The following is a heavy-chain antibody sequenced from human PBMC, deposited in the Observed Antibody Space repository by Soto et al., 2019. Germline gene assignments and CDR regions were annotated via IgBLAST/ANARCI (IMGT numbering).Heavy chain of an antibody. CDR1: GFSFSSYW. J-gene: IGHJ5*02. CDR2: INSDGSRT. CDR3: ARVRVGSYNWFDP. Sequence: EVQLVESGGGLVQPGGSLRLSCAVSGFSFSSYWMPWVRQAPGKGLEWVSRINSDGSRTYYADSVKGRFTISRENAKNTLYLQMNSLRAEDTAVYYCARVRVGSYNWFDPWGQGTLVTVSS. D-gene: IGHD6-13*01. V-gene: IGHV3-74*01.